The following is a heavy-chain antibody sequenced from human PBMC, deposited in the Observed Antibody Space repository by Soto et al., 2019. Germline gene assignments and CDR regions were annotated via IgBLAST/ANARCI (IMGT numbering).Heavy chain of an antibody. CDR2: IWYDGSNK. V-gene: IGHV3-33*01. J-gene: IGHJ4*02. Sequence: PVGSLRLSCAASGFTSSSYGMHWVRQAPGKGLEWVAVIWYDGSNKYYADSVKGRFTISRDNSKNKLYLQMNSLRAEDTAVYYCARGSVELVDYWGQGTLVTVSS. D-gene: IGHD1-1*01. CDR1: GFTSSSYG. CDR3: ARGSVELVDY.